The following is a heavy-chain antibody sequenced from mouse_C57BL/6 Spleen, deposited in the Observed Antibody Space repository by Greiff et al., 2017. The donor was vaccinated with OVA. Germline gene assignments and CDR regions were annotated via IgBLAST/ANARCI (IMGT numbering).Heavy chain of an antibody. CDR3: ARQGITTVVATENFDV. Sequence: EVKLMESGGGLVKPGGSLKLSCAASGFTFSDYGMHWVRQAPEKGLEWVAYISSGSSTIYYADTVKGRFTIARDNAKNTLFLQMTSLRSEDTAMYYCARQGITTVVATENFDVWGTGTTVTVSS. CDR2: ISSGSSTI. V-gene: IGHV5-17*01. CDR1: GFTFSDYG. D-gene: IGHD1-1*01. J-gene: IGHJ1*03.